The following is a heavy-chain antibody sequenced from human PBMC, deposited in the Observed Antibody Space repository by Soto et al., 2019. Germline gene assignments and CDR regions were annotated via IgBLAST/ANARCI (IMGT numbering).Heavy chain of an antibody. D-gene: IGHD6-13*01. V-gene: IGHV1-18*01. CDR2: ISAYNGNT. CDR1: GYTFTSYG. Sequence: ASVKVSCKASGYTFTSYGISWVRQAPGQGLEWMGWISAYNGNTNYAQKLQGRVTMTTDTSTSTAYMELRSLRSDDTAVYYCARVPYGYSSSWYDYWGQGTLVTVYS. CDR3: ARVPYGYSSSWYDY. J-gene: IGHJ4*02.